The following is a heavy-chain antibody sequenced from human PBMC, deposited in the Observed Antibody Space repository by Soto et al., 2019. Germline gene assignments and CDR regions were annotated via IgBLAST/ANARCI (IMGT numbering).Heavy chain of an antibody. CDR2: NSGSGGST. D-gene: IGHD1-26*01. Sequence: GSLRLSCAASRFTFNSYAMDLVRQAPGKGLEWVSANSGSGGSTYYADSVKGRFTISRDNSKNTLYLQMNSLRAEDTAVYYCAKVIHSKVVGATAGAFDIWGQGTMVTVSS. J-gene: IGHJ3*02. CDR3: AKVIHSKVVGATAGAFDI. CDR1: RFTFNSYA. V-gene: IGHV3-23*01.